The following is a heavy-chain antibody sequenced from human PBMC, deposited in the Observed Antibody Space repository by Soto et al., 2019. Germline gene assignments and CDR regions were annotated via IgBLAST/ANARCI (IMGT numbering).Heavy chain of an antibody. CDR3: ARAQASYGVDDAFDV. D-gene: IGHD2-15*01. V-gene: IGHV3-74*01. J-gene: IGHJ3*01. CDR1: GFTLSNNW. Sequence: EVQLVESGGGLVQPGGSLRLSCAASGFTLSNNWMHWVRHGPGKGLVWVSSIHRDGSTTSYADSVKGRFTISRDNAKNTLYLQMNSLRAEDTALYYCARAQASYGVDDAFDVWGQGTIVTVSS. CDR2: IHRDGSTT.